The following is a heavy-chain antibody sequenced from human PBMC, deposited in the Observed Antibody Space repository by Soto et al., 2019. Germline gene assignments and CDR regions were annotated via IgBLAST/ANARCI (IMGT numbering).Heavy chain of an antibody. D-gene: IGHD4-17*01. CDR1: GFTFSSYG. J-gene: IGHJ6*02. CDR2: ISYDGSNK. CDR3: AKWARDDGDYYYYGMDV. Sequence: QVQLVESGGGVVQPGRSLRLSCAASGFTFSSYGMHWVRQAPGKGLEWVAVISYDGSNKYYADSVKGRFTISRDNSKNTLYLHRNSLRAEDTAVYYCAKWARDDGDYYYYGMDVWGQGTTVTVSS. V-gene: IGHV3-30*18.